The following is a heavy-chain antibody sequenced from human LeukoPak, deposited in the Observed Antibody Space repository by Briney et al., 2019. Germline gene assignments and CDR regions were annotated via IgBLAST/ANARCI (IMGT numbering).Heavy chain of an antibody. CDR1: GFTFSSYA. V-gene: IGHV3-23*01. D-gene: IGHD1-26*01. Sequence: GSLRLSCAASGFTFSSYAMSWVRQAPGKGLEWVSAISGSGGSTYYADSVKGRFTISRDNSKNTLYLQMNSLRAEDTAVYYCAKDRVGAGAFDIWGQGTMVTVSS. J-gene: IGHJ3*02. CDR3: AKDRVGAGAFDI. CDR2: ISGSGGST.